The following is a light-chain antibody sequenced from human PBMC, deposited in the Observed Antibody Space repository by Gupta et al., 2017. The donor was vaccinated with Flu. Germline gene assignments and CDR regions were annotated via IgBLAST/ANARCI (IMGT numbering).Light chain of an antibody. Sequence: QSALTQPPPAFGSPGQSVPISCPGTSSDVVTYNYVSWYQQPPGTAPKRMIYEVNMRPSGVPDRFSGSKSGNTASLTVSGLQAEDEAEYYCSSYAGSNALVFGGGTKLTVL. CDR1: SSDVVTYNY. CDR3: SSYAGSNALV. V-gene: IGLV2-8*01. J-gene: IGLJ3*02. CDR2: EVN.